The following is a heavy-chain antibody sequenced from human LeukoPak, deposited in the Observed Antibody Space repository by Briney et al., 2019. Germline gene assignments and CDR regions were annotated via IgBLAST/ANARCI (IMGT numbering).Heavy chain of an antibody. CDR3: ARLVAAAGTSGD. CDR1: GGSFSGYY. CDR2: INHSGST. Sequence: ASETLSLTCAVYGGSFSGYYWSWIRQPPGKGLEWIGEINHSGSTNYNPSLKSRVTISVDTSKNQFSLKLSSVTAADTAVYYCARLVAAAGTSGDWGQGTLATVSS. J-gene: IGHJ4*02. D-gene: IGHD6-13*01. V-gene: IGHV4-34*01.